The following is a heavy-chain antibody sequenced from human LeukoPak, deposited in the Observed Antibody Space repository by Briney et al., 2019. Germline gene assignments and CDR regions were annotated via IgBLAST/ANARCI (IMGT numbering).Heavy chain of an antibody. J-gene: IGHJ3*02. Sequence: GESLKISCMGSGYSFTTYWIGWVRQMPGKGLEWMGIIYPGDSDTKYSPSFQGQVTISVDKSISTAYLQWSSLKASDTAMYYSARHRYDTSGYDAFDIWGQGTMVTVSS. CDR2: IYPGDSDT. CDR1: GYSFTTYW. V-gene: IGHV5-51*01. CDR3: ARHRYDTSGYDAFDI. D-gene: IGHD3-22*01.